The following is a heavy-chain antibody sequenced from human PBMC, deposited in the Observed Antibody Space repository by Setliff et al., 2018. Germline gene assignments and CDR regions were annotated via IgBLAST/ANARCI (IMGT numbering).Heavy chain of an antibody. V-gene: IGHV3-23*01. CDR2: ITGKDFSA. Sequence: GGSLRLSCAASGFTFRDYAIGWVRQAPGKGLEWVSTITGKDFSAYYAGSVTGRFTISRDNSKNMVYLQMNSLRAEDTAVYYCTKDRVYDTTYYFDHWGQGTLVTVSS. D-gene: IGHD3-9*01. CDR1: GFTFRDYA. CDR3: TKDRVYDTTYYFDH. J-gene: IGHJ4*02.